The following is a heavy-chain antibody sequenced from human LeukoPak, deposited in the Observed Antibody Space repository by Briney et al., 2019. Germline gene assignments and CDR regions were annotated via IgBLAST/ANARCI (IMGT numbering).Heavy chain of an antibody. CDR3: AREGYYGSGSPPSLYFDY. D-gene: IGHD3-10*01. CDR1: GFTFSSYA. J-gene: IGHJ4*02. CDR2: TSSDLNVK. V-gene: IGHV3-30*03. Sequence: GGSLRLSCAASGFTFSSYAMSWVPQAAGKGLEWVAVTSSDLNVKLYADSVKGRFTISRDNSRSTLYLQMNSLRPEDTAIYYCAREGYYGSGSPPSLYFDYWGQGTLVTVSS.